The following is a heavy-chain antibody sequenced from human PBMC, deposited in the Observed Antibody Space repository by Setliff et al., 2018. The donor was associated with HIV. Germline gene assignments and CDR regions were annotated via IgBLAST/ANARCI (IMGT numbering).Heavy chain of an antibody. CDR2: VSAYNGNT. Sequence: ASVKVSCKASGYTFTSYGISWVRQAPGQGPEWMGWVSAYNGNTNYAQKFQGRVTMTRDTSMNTAYMELSRLRSDDTAVYYCALLNHIVVVTALLPGDYWGQGTPVTVSS. CDR1: GYTFTSYG. V-gene: IGHV1-18*01. J-gene: IGHJ4*02. CDR3: ALLNHIVVVTALLPGDY. D-gene: IGHD2-21*02.